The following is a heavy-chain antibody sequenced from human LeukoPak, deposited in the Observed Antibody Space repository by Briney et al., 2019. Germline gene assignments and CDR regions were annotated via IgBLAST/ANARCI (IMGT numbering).Heavy chain of an antibody. V-gene: IGHV3-23*01. CDR3: AKERTRTGDYFDY. D-gene: IGHD2-8*02. Sequence: GGSLRLSCAATRFTFSSFAMSWVRQAPGKGLEWGSAISGSGAGTYYADSVKGRFTISRDNSKNTLYLQMSSLGAEDTAVYYCAKERTRTGDYFDYWGQGTLVTVSS. CDR1: RFTFSSFA. CDR2: ISGSGAGT. J-gene: IGHJ4*02.